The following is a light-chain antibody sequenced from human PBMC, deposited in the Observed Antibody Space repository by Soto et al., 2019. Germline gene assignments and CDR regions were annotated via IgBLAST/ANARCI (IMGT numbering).Light chain of an antibody. CDR1: QSVSNDF. CDR3: QHYNSYSEA. V-gene: IGKV3-20*01. J-gene: IGKJ1*01. CDR2: GAS. Sequence: EIVLTQSPGILSLSQGERATLSCRASQSVSNDFLAWYQQKPGQAPRLLIYGASTRATDVPDRFSGSGSGTEFTLTISSLQPDDFATYYCQHYNSYSEAFGQGTKVDIK.